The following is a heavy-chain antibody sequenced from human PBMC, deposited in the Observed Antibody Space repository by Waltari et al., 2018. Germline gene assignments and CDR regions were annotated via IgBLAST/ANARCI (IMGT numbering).Heavy chain of an antibody. CDR2: IYFRGST. Sequence: QVQLRESGPGLVKPSETLSLTCTVSGDSLSTYYWSWIRQPPGKRLEWLGHIYFRGSTAYNPSLRSRVTISIETSQNQFSLTLTSVTAADTAVYYCARESSAFYYGSSGYYYFDNWGRGTLVTVSS. V-gene: IGHV4-59*01. J-gene: IGHJ4*02. CDR1: GDSLSTYY. CDR3: ARESSAFYYGSSGYYYFDN. D-gene: IGHD3-22*01.